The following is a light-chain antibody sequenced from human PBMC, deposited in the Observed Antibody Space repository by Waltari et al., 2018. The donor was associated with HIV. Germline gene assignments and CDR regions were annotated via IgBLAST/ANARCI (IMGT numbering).Light chain of an antibody. Sequence: QSVLTQPPSASATPGQRITISCSGGNSNIESNYVYLYQQLPGTAPKVFIYRNSRRTSGLPDRCSGSKSGTATTHIIICLRSGDEADYDCASWDDSLNAFVFGTGTKVTVL. CDR1: NSNIESNY. V-gene: IGLV1-47*01. CDR2: RNS. CDR3: ASWDDSLNAFV. J-gene: IGLJ1*01.